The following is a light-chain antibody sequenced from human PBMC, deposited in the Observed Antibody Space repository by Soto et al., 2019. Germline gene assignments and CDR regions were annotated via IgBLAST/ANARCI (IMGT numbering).Light chain of an antibody. CDR1: QGVLYSSNNKNY. CDR3: QQYIKWPIT. V-gene: IGKV4-1*01. Sequence: DIVMTPPPDSMAVSLVERATINCKSTQGVLYSSNNKNYLAWYQQKPGQAPKLLIYWASTRECGVPDRFSGSGSGTEFTLTVSSLQSEDFAVYYCQQYIKWPITFGQGTRLEIK. CDR2: WAS. J-gene: IGKJ5*01.